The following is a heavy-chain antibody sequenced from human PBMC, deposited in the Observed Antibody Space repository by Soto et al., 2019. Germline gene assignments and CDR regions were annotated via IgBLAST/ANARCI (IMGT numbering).Heavy chain of an antibody. D-gene: IGHD6-19*01. V-gene: IGHV4-59*08. CDR1: GGSISSYY. Sequence: QVQLQESGPGLVKPSETLSLTCTVSGGSISSYYWSWIRQPPGKGLEWIGYIYYSGSTNYNPSLKSRVTISVDTSKNQFSLKLSSVTAADTAVYYCARHKGSSGSPLSWFDPWGQGTLVTVSS. J-gene: IGHJ5*02. CDR3: ARHKGSSGSPLSWFDP. CDR2: IYYSGST.